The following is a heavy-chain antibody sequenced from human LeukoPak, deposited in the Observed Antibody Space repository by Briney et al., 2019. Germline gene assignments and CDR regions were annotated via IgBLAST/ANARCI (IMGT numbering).Heavy chain of an antibody. J-gene: IGHJ6*03. CDR1: GFTFSSYW. Sequence: GGSLRLSCAASGFTFSSYWMSWVRQAPGKGLEWVANIKQDGSEKYYVDSVKGRFTISRDNAKNTLYLQMNSLRAEDTAVYYCAKDASVTADSYYYMDVWGKGTTVTVSS. CDR3: AKDASVTADSYYYMDV. V-gene: IGHV3-7*01. D-gene: IGHD2-21*02. CDR2: IKQDGSEK.